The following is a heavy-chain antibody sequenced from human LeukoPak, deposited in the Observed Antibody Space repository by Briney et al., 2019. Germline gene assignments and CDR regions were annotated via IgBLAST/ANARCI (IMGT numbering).Heavy chain of an antibody. D-gene: IGHD4-17*01. CDR2: IYPGGSDT. CDR3: ARRLYGDDAFDI. CDR1: GYSFTTYW. Sequence: GESLKISCQGSGYSFTTYWIGWVRQMPGKGLEWMGIIYPGGSDTKYSPSFQGQVTISADKSISSAYLQWSSLKASDTAMYYCARRLYGDDAFDIWGQGTMVTVSS. J-gene: IGHJ3*02. V-gene: IGHV5-51*01.